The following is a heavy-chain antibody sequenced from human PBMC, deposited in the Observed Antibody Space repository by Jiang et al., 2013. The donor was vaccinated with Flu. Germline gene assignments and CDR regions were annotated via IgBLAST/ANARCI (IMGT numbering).Heavy chain of an antibody. J-gene: IGHJ4*02. CDR1: GYTFTAYS. CDR3: ARSPLAGVGDY. Sequence: GAEVKKPGASVKVSCEASGYTFTAYSIHWVRQAPGQGLEWMGLINTGTGNTQFSQRFQDRVTFTRDTSADTAYMYLSSLKSEDTAVYYCARSPLAGVGDYWGQGTLVTVSS. V-gene: IGHV1-3*04. D-gene: IGHD6-19*01. CDR2: INTGTGNT.